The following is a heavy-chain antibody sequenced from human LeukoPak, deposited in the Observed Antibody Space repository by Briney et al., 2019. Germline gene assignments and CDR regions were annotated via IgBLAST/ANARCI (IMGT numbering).Heavy chain of an antibody. J-gene: IGHJ6*03. CDR3: AKNGDRGAYCTGGTCYPYFYYYMDV. CDR2: ISSTGGTT. CDR1: GITLSNYG. V-gene: IGHV3-23*01. D-gene: IGHD2-15*01. Sequence: GGTLRLSCAASGITLSNYGMSWVRQAPGKGLEWVSSISSTGGTTYYADSVKGRFTISRDNSKNTLYLQMNSLRAEDTAIYYCAKNGDRGAYCTGGTCYPYFYYYMDVWGKGTTVTI.